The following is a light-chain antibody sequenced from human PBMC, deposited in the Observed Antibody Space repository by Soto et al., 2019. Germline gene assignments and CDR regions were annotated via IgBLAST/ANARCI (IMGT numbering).Light chain of an antibody. J-gene: IGLJ1*01. V-gene: IGLV2-14*01. CDR2: GVN. CDR1: GRDIGAYDY. Sequence: QSVLTQPASVSGSPGQSITISCTGSGRDIGAYDYVSWYQQHPGKAPKLLIYGVNNRPSGVSYRFSASKSAFTASLTISGLQAEDEAHYYCSSYTTSYFYVFGPGTKV. CDR3: SSYTTSYFYV.